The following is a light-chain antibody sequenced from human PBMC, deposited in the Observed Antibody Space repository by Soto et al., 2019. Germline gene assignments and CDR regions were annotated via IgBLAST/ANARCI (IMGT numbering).Light chain of an antibody. CDR2: AAS. J-gene: IGKJ4*01. CDR3: QKHNSARLI. V-gene: IGKV1-27*01. CDR1: QGIANY. Sequence: DIEMTQSPSSLSASVGDRFTITCRASQGIANYVAWYQQKPGKVPKLLIYAASTLQPGVPSRFSGRGSGTDFTLTISSLQPEDVATYCCQKHNSARLIFGGGTKVDIK.